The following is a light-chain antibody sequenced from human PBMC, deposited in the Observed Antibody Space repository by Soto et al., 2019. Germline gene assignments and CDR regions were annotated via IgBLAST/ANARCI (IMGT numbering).Light chain of an antibody. V-gene: IGKV1-27*01. J-gene: IGKJ3*01. CDR3: QKYDTGPFT. CDR2: GAS. Sequence: DIQMTQSPSSLSASVGDRVTITCRASQGISNHLAWYQQKPGQVPRLLIYGASTLQSGVPSRFSGSGSGTDFTLTISSLQPEDVATYYCQKYDTGPFTFGPGTKVDFK. CDR1: QGISNH.